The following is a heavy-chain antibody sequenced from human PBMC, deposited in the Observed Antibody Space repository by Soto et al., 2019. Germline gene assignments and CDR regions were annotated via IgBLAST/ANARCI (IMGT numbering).Heavy chain of an antibody. J-gene: IGHJ4*02. CDR3: ARHNPTDNWNYDY. CDR1: GFTFSTYS. D-gene: IGHD1-7*01. CDR2: ISSSSTFI. Sequence: PGGSLRLSCAASGFTFSTYSMNWVRQAPGKGLEWVSSISSSSTFIYYADSVKGRFTISRDNAKNSLYLQMNSLRAEDTAVYYCARHNPTDNWNYDYWGQGTLVTVSS. V-gene: IGHV3-21*01.